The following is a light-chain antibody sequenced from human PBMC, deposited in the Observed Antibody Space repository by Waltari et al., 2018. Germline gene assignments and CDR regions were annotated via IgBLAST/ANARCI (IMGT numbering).Light chain of an antibody. V-gene: IGKV4-1*01. J-gene: IGKJ1*01. Sequence: DIVMTQSPDSLAVSLGERATIHCKSSQSVLYSSNNKNYLAWYQQRPGQPPKLLIYWASTRESGVPDRFSGSGSGTDFTLTISLLLAEDVAVYYCQQYYAIPRTFGQGTKVEIK. CDR1: QSVLYSSNNKNY. CDR2: WAS. CDR3: QQYYAIPRT.